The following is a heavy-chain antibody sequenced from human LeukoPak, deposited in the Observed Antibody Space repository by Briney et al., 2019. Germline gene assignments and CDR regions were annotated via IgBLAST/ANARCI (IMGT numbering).Heavy chain of an antibody. V-gene: IGHV3-23*01. CDR2: ISDSGGST. D-gene: IGHD3-22*01. Sequence: VGSLRLSCAVSGITLSNYGMSWVRQAPGKGLEWVAGISDSGGSTNYADSVKGRFTISRDNLKNTLFLHMNSLRAEDTAVYFCAKRGVVIRVILVGFHKEANYFDSWGQGALVTVSS. J-gene: IGHJ4*02. CDR3: AKRGVVIRVILVGFHKEANYFDS. CDR1: GITLSNYG.